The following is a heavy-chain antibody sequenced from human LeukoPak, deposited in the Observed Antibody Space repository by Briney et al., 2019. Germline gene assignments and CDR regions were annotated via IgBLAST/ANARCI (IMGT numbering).Heavy chain of an antibody. J-gene: IGHJ4*02. CDR1: GYSFTSYW. D-gene: IGHD2-2*01. CDR2: IYPGDSDT. CDR3: ARQDGYCSSTSCYGSADY. V-gene: IGHV5-51*01. Sequence: GESLQISCKGSGYSFTSYWIGWVRQMPGKGLEWMGIIYPGDSDTRYSPSFQGQVTISADKSISTAYLQWSSLKASDTAMYYCARQDGYCSSTSCYGSADYWGQGTLVTVSS.